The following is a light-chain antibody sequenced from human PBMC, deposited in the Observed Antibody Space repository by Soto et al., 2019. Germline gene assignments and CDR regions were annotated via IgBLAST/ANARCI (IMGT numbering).Light chain of an antibody. V-gene: IGKV3-15*01. Sequence: EIVMTQSPATLSVSPGERATLSCRASQSVSSNLAWYQQKPGQAPRLLIYGASTRATGIPARFSGSGFGTDFTLTISRVEPEDFAVYYCQQYDRSFTFGGGTKVDIK. CDR3: QQYDRSFT. CDR2: GAS. J-gene: IGKJ4*01. CDR1: QSVSSN.